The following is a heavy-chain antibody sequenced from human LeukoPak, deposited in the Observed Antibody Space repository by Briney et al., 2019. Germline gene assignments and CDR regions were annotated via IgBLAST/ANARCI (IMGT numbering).Heavy chain of an antibody. J-gene: IGHJ3*02. CDR2: ISGTSSII. Sequence: GGSLRLSCAASGFTFSSYSMNWVRQAPGKGLEWISYISGTSSIIYYTPSVKGRFTISRDNGKSSLYLQMNRLRDDDTAVYFCARGTWDGDRTFDIWGQGAMVTVSS. CDR3: ARGTWDGDRTFDI. CDR1: GFTFSSYS. D-gene: IGHD5-24*01. V-gene: IGHV3-48*02.